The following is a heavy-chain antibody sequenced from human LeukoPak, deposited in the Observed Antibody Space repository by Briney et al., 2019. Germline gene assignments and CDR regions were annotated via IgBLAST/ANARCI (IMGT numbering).Heavy chain of an antibody. CDR2: ISSDGGST. CDR1: GFSFINYG. J-gene: IGHJ4*02. V-gene: IGHV3-23*01. D-gene: IGHD3-10*01. CDR3: AKRDVSGNYFLDY. Sequence: PGGTLRLSCAGSGFSFINYGMSWVRQAPGKGLEWVSTISSDGGSTYYADSVKGRFTISRDISKNTLYLQMNSLSAEDMAVYYCAKRDVSGNYFLDYWGQGTLVTVSS.